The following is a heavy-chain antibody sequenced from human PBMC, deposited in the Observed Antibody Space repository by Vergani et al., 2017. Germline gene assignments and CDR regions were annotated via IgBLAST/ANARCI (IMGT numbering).Heavy chain of an antibody. V-gene: IGHV4-31*03. D-gene: IGHD2-15*01. CDR1: GGSISSGGYY. Sequence: QVQLQESGPGLVKPSQTLSLTCTVSGGSISSGGYYWSWIRQHPGKGLEWIGYIYYSGSTYYNPSLKSRVTISVDTSKNQFSLKLSSVTAADTAVYYCARGTMVLVVVAATRSWFDPWGQGTLVTVSS. J-gene: IGHJ5*02. CDR3: ARGTMVLVVVAATRSWFDP. CDR2: IYYSGST.